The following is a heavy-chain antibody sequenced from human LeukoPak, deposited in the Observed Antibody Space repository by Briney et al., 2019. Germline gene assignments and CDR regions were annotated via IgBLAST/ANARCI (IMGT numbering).Heavy chain of an antibody. CDR3: VKPYYFSTGSLS. J-gene: IGHJ4*02. D-gene: IGHD3-10*01. V-gene: IGHV3-7*01. CDR1: GFSSTTFW. Sequence: GSLRLSCAASGFSSTTFWMSWVRQAPGKGLEWVATIEQDGSEKYYMDSVKRRFIISRDNAKNSLHLQMNSLRAEDTALYYCVKPYYFSTGSLSWGQGTLVTVSS. CDR2: IEQDGSEK.